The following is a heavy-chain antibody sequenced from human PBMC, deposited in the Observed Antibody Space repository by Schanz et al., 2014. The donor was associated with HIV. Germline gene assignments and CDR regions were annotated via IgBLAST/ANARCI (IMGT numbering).Heavy chain of an antibody. D-gene: IGHD5-18*01. J-gene: IGHJ4*02. CDR1: GYTFTSYG. Sequence: QVQLVQSGAEVKKPGASVKVSCKASGYTFTSYGINWVRQAPGQGLEWMGWMTPNSGNTGSAQMFQGRVTMTGNTSIRTAYMELSSLRSEDTAVYYCARAHPFLGYSYGPDYWGQGTLVTVSP. CDR2: MTPNSGNT. V-gene: IGHV1-8*01. CDR3: ARAHPFLGYSYGPDY.